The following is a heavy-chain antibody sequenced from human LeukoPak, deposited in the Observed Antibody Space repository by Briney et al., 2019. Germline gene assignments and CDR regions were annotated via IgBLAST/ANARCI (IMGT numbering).Heavy chain of an antibody. V-gene: IGHV3-30*18. D-gene: IGHD3-3*02. Sequence: GGSLRLSCAASGFTFSSYGIHWVRQAPGKGLEWVAVISYDGSIKYYGDSVKGRFTISRDNSKNTLYLQMKSLRPEDTAVYYCAKDISAGYYYGMDVWGQGTTVTVSS. J-gene: IGHJ6*02. CDR2: ISYDGSIK. CDR3: AKDISAGYYYGMDV. CDR1: GFTFSSYG.